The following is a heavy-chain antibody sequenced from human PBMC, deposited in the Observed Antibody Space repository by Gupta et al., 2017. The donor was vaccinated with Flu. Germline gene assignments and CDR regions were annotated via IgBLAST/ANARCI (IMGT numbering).Heavy chain of an antibody. J-gene: IGHJ3*02. CDR3: ARVASHFDRSGYYLDAFDT. Sequence: QVQLQESGPGLVKPSETLSLTCTVSGGSISSYFWNWIRQPPGKALEWIGNIYSSGSTNYNPSLQSRVSISVDKSKNEISLKLSSVTAADTALYYCARVASHFDRSGYYLDAFDTWGQGTRVTVSS. CDR2: IYSSGST. D-gene: IGHD3-22*01. V-gene: IGHV4-59*01. CDR1: GGSISSYF.